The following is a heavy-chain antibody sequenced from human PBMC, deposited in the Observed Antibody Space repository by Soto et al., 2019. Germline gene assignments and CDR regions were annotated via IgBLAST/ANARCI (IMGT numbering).Heavy chain of an antibody. CDR2: ISGYNGDT. CDR1: GYTFNTYS. J-gene: IGHJ4*02. D-gene: IGHD5-18*01. Sequence: ASVKVSCKASGYTFNTYSISWVRQAPGQGLEWMGWISGYNGDTHYAQKFQGRVTMTTDTSTSTAYMELRSLRSDDTAMYYCARENVLSYVDTAMVDYFDYWGQGTLVTVSS. V-gene: IGHV1-18*01. CDR3: ARENVLSYVDTAMVDYFDY.